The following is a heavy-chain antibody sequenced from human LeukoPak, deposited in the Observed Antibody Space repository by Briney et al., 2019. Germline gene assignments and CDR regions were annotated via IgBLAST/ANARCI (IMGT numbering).Heavy chain of an antibody. J-gene: IGHJ4*02. CDR1: GFTVMSNY. Sequence: GGSLRLSCAASGFTVMSNYMSWVRQTPGRSLEWVAFIYSSGSTYYAESAEGRFTISRDSSKNTLYLEMTSLRVEDTAVYYCTRAEFSNSFDDWGQGTLVIVSS. V-gene: IGHV3-53*01. CDR3: TRAEFSNSFDD. CDR2: IYSSGST. D-gene: IGHD6-6*01.